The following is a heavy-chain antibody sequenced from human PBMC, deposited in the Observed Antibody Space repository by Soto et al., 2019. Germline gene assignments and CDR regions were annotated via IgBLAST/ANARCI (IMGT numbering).Heavy chain of an antibody. V-gene: IGHV4-34*01. CDR3: ARGPIVVVPAATRGEDYYYYYGMDV. J-gene: IGHJ6*02. CDR1: GGSFTGYY. Sequence: SETLSLTCAVYGGSFTGYYWSWILQPPWKGLEWFGEINHSGSTNYNPSLKSRVTISVDTSKNQFSLKLSSVTAADTAVYYCARGPIVVVPAATRGEDYYYYYGMDVWGQGTTVT. CDR2: INHSGST. D-gene: IGHD2-2*01.